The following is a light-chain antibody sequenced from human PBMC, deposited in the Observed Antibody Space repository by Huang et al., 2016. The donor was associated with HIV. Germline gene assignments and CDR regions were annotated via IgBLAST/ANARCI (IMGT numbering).Light chain of an antibody. CDR3: QQSYNTPLTFGPWT. CDR2: ATS. Sequence: DIQMTQSPSSLSASVGDRVTITCRASESIGTYLNRYQQKPGKAPNLLIYATSTLQSGVPSRVSGSGSGTDFTLTISSLQPEDFATYYCQQSYNTPLTFGPWTFGPGTKVEIK. J-gene: IGKJ1*01. CDR1: ESIGTY. V-gene: IGKV1-39*01.